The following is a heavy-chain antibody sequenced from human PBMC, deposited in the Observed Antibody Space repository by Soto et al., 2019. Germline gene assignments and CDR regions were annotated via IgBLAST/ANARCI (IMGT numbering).Heavy chain of an antibody. CDR3: ARHTRPVYYDSSGYPNWFDP. Sequence: PSETLSLTCTVSGGSISSSSYYWGWIRQPPGKGLVWIGSIYYSGSTYYNPSLKSRVTISVDTSKNQFSLKLSSVTAADTAVYYCARHTRPVYYDSSGYPNWFDPWGQGTLVTVSS. CDR1: GGSISSSSYY. CDR2: IYYSGST. D-gene: IGHD3-22*01. V-gene: IGHV4-39*01. J-gene: IGHJ5*02.